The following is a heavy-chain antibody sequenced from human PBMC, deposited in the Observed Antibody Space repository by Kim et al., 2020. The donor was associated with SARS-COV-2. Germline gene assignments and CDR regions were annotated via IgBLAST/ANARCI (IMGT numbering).Heavy chain of an antibody. CDR3: RLWEGIRKVDY. D-gene: IGHD1-26*01. V-gene: IGHV3-15*01. J-gene: IGHJ4*02. Sequence: IDYAAPVKGRFTVSREESKSTLYLKMNALKTEDTAVYYCRLWEGIRKVDYWGQGTLVTVSS. CDR2: I.